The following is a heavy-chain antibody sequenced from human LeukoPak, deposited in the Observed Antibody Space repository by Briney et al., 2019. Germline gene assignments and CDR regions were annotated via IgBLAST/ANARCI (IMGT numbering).Heavy chain of an antibody. Sequence: PGGSLRLSCAASEFTVSRNYMTGVRQAPGKGLEWVSVMYSVGSTYYADSVKGRFTISRDNYKNTLYLQMNSLRAEDTAVYYCAKEASIIGTTYHYYYMDVWGKGTTVTVSS. CDR2: MYSVGST. J-gene: IGHJ6*03. D-gene: IGHD1-7*01. V-gene: IGHV3-53*01. CDR3: AKEASIIGTTYHYYYMDV. CDR1: EFTVSRNY.